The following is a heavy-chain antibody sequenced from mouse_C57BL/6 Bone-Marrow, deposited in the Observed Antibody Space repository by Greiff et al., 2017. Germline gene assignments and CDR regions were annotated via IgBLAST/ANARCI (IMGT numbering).Heavy chain of an antibody. CDR1: GYTFTSYW. CDR2: IHPNSGST. Sequence: QVQLQQPGAELVKPGASVKLSCKASGYTFTSYWMHWVKQRPGQGLEWIGMIHPNSGSTNYNEKFKSKATLTVDKSSSTAYMQLSSLTSEDSAVYYGARSRGITTVVASMDYWGQGTSVTVSS. V-gene: IGHV1-64*01. J-gene: IGHJ4*01. CDR3: ARSRGITTVVASMDY. D-gene: IGHD1-1*01.